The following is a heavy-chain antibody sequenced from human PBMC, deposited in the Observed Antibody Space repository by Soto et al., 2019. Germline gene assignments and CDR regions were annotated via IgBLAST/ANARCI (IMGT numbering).Heavy chain of an antibody. J-gene: IGHJ4*02. CDR3: ARDTPMVRGVPSFDY. CDR2: ISSSGSTI. D-gene: IGHD3-10*01. Sequence: GGSLRLSCAASGFTFSDYYMSWIRQAPGKGLEWVSYISSSGSTIYYADSVKGRFTISRDNAKNSLYLQMNSLRAEDTAVYYCARDTPMVRGVPSFDYWGQGTLVTVSS. V-gene: IGHV3-11*01. CDR1: GFTFSDYY.